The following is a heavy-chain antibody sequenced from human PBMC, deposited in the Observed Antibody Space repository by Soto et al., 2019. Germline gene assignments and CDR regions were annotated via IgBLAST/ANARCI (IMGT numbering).Heavy chain of an antibody. CDR2: ISASGVRT. Sequence: VQLLESGGGLVQPGGSLRLSCTVSGFTFANYAMAWVRQAPGKGLEWVSGISASGVRTYYADSAKGRFIISRDNSNNTLYLQMTSLRADDTAVYYCAKDLVVLSARFESWGQGALVTVSS. D-gene: IGHD2-15*01. V-gene: IGHV3-23*01. CDR1: GFTFANYA. CDR3: AKDLVVLSARFES. J-gene: IGHJ4*02.